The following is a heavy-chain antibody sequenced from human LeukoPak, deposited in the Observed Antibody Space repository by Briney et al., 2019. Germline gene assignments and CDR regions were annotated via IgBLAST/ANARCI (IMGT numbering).Heavy chain of an antibody. CDR1: GFSFSSYS. CDR3: ARDAPYCTNGVCWFDY. D-gene: IGHD2-8*01. CDR2: ISSSSSTI. Sequence: GGSLRLSCAASGFSFSSYSMSWVRQPPGKGLEWVSYISSSSSTIYYADSVKGRFTISRDNPKNSLYLQMNSLRAEDTAVYYCARDAPYCTNGVCWFDYWGQGTLVTVSS. V-gene: IGHV3-48*01. J-gene: IGHJ4*02.